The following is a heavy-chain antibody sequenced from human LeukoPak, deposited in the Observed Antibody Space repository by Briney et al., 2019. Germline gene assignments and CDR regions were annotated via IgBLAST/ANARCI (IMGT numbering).Heavy chain of an antibody. CDR3: ARDFLTAAFDI. J-gene: IGHJ3*02. D-gene: IGHD2/OR15-2a*01. Sequence: ASVKVSCKASGYTFTNYGISWVRQAPGQGLEWMGGISGYNGNTNYAQKLQGRVTMTTDTSTSTAYMELRSLRSDDTTVYYCARDFLTAAFDIWGQGTMVTVSS. CDR1: GYTFTNYG. CDR2: ISGYNGNT. V-gene: IGHV1-18*01.